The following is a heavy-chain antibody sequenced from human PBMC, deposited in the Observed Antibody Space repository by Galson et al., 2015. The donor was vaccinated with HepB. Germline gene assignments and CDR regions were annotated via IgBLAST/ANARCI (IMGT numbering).Heavy chain of an antibody. D-gene: IGHD3-16*01. CDR2: IYSGGST. V-gene: IGHV3-66*02. CDR1: GFTVSSNY. Sequence: SLRLSCAASGFTVSSNYMSWVRQAPGKGLEWVSVIYSGGSTYYADSVKGRFTISRDNSKNTLYLQMNSLRAEDTAVYYCARAFGGVAGPIDYWGQGTLVTVSS. J-gene: IGHJ4*02. CDR3: ARAFGGVAGPIDY.